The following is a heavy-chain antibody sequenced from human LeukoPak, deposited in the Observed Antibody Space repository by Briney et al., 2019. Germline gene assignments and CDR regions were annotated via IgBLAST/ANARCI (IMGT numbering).Heavy chain of an antibody. CDR1: GFTVRSYD. D-gene: IGHD7-27*01. CDR2: ISTASNP. CDR3: ARELGIEGYWYFDL. J-gene: IGHJ2*01. V-gene: IGHV3-13*05. Sequence: GGSLRLSCAASGFTVRSYDMHWVRQVAGKGLEWVSAISTASNPHYAASVQGRFTIFRASAENSLYLQMNSLSAEDTAVYYCARELGIEGYWYFDLWGRGTLVTVSS.